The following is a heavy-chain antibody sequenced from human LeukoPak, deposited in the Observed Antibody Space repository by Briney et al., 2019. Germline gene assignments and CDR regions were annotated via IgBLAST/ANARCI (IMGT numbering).Heavy chain of an antibody. V-gene: IGHV4-59*01. CDR3: AREITGTTLDI. CDR1: GGSISSYY. CDR2: IYYSGST. D-gene: IGHD1-20*01. J-gene: IGHJ3*02. Sequence: SETPSLTCTVSGGSISSYYWSWIRQPPAKGLEWIGYIYYSGSTNYNPSLKSRVTISVDTSKNQFSLKLSSVTAADTAVYYCAREITGTTLDIWGQGTMVTVSS.